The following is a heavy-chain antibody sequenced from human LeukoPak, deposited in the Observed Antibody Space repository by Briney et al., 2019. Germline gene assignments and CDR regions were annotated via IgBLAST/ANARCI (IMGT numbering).Heavy chain of an antibody. CDR1: GFTFSSYA. CDR3: ALEMATVFDY. V-gene: IGHV3-30-3*01. J-gene: IGHJ4*02. Sequence: GGSLRLSCAASGFTFSSYAMHWVRQAPGKGLEWVAVISYDGSNKYYADSVKGRFTISRDNSKNTLYLQMNSLRAEDTAVYYCALEMATVFDYWGQGTLVTVSS. CDR2: ISYDGSNK. D-gene: IGHD5-24*01.